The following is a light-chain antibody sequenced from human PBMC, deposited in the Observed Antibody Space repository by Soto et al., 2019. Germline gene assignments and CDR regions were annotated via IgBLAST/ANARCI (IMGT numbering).Light chain of an antibody. Sequence: QSALTQPASVSGSPGXSITISCTGTSSDVGGYNYVSWYQQHPGKAPKLMIYDVSNRPSGVSNRFSGSKSGNTASLTISGLQAEDEADYYCSSYTSSIYVVFGGGTKLTVL. CDR3: SSYTSSIYVV. V-gene: IGLV2-14*01. J-gene: IGLJ2*01. CDR1: SSDVGGYNY. CDR2: DVS.